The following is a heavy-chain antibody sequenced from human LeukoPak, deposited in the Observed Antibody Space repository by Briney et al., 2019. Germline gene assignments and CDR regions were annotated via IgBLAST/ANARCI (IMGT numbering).Heavy chain of an antibody. J-gene: IGHJ3*02. CDR3: ARPLRNAFDI. Sequence: GGSLRLSCAASGFTFSNYTMNWVRQAPGKGLEWVSSISSSRTYIYYADSVKGRFTISRDNAKNSLYLQMNSLRAEDTAVYYCARPLRNAFDIWGQGTMVTVSS. CDR1: GFTFSNYT. V-gene: IGHV3-21*01. CDR2: ISSSRTYI.